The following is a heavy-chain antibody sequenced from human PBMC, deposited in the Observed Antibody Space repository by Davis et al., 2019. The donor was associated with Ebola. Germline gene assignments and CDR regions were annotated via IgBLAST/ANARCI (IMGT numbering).Heavy chain of an antibody. D-gene: IGHD3-10*01. V-gene: IGHV3-23*01. J-gene: IGHJ6*02. CDR1: GFTFSSYA. Sequence: GESLKISCAASGFTFSSYAMRWVRQAPGKGLEWVSAISGSGGSTYYADSVKGRFTISRDNAKNSLYLQMNSLRAEDTAVYYCARDRITMVRGVPYYYYGWTSGAKGPRSPSP. CDR3: ARDRITMVRGVPYYYYGWTS. CDR2: ISGSGGST.